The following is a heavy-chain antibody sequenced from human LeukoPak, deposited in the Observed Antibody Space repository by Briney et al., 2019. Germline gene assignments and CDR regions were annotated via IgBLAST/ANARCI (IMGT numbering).Heavy chain of an antibody. V-gene: IGHV4-61*08. J-gene: IGHJ5*02. CDR1: GGSISSGDYY. Sequence: SETLSLTCTVSGGSISSGDYYWSWIRQPPGKGLEWIGYIYYSGSTNYNPSLKSRVTISVDTSKNQFSLKLSSVTAADTAVYYCARALYGSGEGCWFDPWGQGTLVTVSS. D-gene: IGHD3-10*01. CDR3: ARALYGSGEGCWFDP. CDR2: IYYSGST.